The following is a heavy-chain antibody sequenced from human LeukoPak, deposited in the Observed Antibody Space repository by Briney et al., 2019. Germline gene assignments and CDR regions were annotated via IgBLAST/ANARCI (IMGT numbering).Heavy chain of an antibody. CDR2: IDWNSGNL. V-gene: IGHV3-9*01. CDR3: AKGSTYRYDNIGYPADY. D-gene: IGHD3-22*01. Sequence: PGGSLRLSCAASGFTFDDYAMHWVRQAPGKGLEWVSGIDWNSGNLDYADSVKGRFTISRDNAKKSLHLQMNSLRAEDTAFYYCAKGSTYRYDNIGYPADYWGQGTLVTVSS. CDR1: GFTFDDYA. J-gene: IGHJ4*02.